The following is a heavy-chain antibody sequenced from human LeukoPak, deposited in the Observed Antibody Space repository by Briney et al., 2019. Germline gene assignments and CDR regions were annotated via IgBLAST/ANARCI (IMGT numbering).Heavy chain of an antibody. V-gene: IGHV4-39*07. Sequence: GSLRLSCAASGFTFSSYSMNWVRQPPGKGLEWIGSIYYSGSTYYNPSLKSRVTISVDTSKNQFSLKLSSVTAADTAVYYCARHAAAAVDYWGQGTLVTVSS. CDR1: GFTFSSYS. J-gene: IGHJ4*02. D-gene: IGHD6-13*01. CDR2: IYYSGST. CDR3: ARHAAAAVDY.